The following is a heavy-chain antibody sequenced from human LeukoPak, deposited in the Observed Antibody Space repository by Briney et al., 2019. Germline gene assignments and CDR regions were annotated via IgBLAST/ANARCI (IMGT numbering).Heavy chain of an antibody. CDR3: ARSSESHYYDSSFDI. J-gene: IGHJ3*02. D-gene: IGHD3-22*01. Sequence: PGGSLRLSCAASGFTFSSYWMSWVRQAPGKGLEWVTNIKQDGSEKYYVDSVKGRFTVSRDNAKNSLYLQMNSLRAEDTAVYYCARSSESHYYDSSFDIWGQGTMVTVSS. CDR1: GFTFSSYW. CDR2: IKQDGSEK. V-gene: IGHV3-7*03.